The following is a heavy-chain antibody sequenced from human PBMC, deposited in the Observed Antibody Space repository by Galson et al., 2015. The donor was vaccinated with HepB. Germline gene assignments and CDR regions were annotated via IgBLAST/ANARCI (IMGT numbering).Heavy chain of an antibody. CDR2: IYWDDDK. J-gene: IGHJ3*02. CDR3: AHSLYDFWSGYYRLRAFDI. V-gene: IGHV2-5*02. D-gene: IGHD3-3*01. CDR1: GFSLSTSGVG. Sequence: PALVKPTQTLTLTCTFSGFSLSTSGVGVGWIRQPPGKALEWLALIYWDDDKRYSPSLKSRLTITKDTSKNQVVLTMTNMDPVDTATYFCAHSLYDFWSGYYRLRAFDIWGQGTMVTVSS.